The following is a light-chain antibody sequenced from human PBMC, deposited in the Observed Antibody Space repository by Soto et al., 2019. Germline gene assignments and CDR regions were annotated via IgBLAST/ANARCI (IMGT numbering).Light chain of an antibody. V-gene: IGLV1-44*01. CDR3: AAWDDSLNGVV. CDR1: SSNIGTNI. Sequence: QSVLTQPPSASGTPGQRVTISCSGSSSNIGTNIVNWYQQLPGTAPKLLMYSDNQRPSGVPDRISGSKSGTSASLAISGLQSDDEADYYCAAWDDSLNGVVFGGGTKVTGL. CDR2: SDN. J-gene: IGLJ2*01.